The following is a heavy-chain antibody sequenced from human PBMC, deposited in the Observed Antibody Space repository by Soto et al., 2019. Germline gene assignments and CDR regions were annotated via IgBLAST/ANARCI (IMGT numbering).Heavy chain of an antibody. Sequence: PSETLSLTCTVSGGSISSSGYYWGWIRQPPGKGLEGIGSIYYSGSTYYNPSLKSRVTISIDTSKNQFSLKLSYVTAADTAVYYCANEVTANLAFDIWGQGTMVTVSS. J-gene: IGHJ3*02. D-gene: IGHD2-21*02. CDR3: ANEVTANLAFDI. CDR2: IYYSGST. V-gene: IGHV4-39*01. CDR1: GGSISSSGYY.